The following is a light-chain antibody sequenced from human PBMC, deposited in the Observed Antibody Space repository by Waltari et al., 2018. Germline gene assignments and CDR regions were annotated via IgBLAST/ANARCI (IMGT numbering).Light chain of an antibody. Sequence: QSILVQPPSASGTPGQRVTIFCSGSNPNIGTNNVNWYQQLPRTAPKLLIYNNNLRPSGVPDPFSGSRSGTSASLAISGLQSEDEAGYHCSALDDSLVGPAFGGGTNLTVL. J-gene: IGLJ2*01. CDR3: SALDDSLVGPA. V-gene: IGLV1-44*01. CDR1: NPNIGTNN. CDR2: NNN.